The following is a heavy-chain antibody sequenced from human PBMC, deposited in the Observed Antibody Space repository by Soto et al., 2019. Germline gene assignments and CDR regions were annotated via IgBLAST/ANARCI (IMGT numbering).Heavy chain of an antibody. J-gene: IGHJ5*02. CDR2: MSYDGSNK. CDR3: SRWLQP. Sequence: LRLSCAASGFTFSSYAMHWVRQAPGKGLEWVAVMSYDGSNKYYADSVKGRFTISRDNSKNTLYLQMNSLRAEDTAVYYCSRWLQPWGQGPLVTVSS. D-gene: IGHD5-12*01. V-gene: IGHV3-30*03. CDR1: GFTFSSYA.